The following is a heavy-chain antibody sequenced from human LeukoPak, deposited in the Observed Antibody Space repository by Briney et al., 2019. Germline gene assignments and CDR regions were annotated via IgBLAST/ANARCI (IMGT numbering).Heavy chain of an antibody. CDR1: GGSISSYY. Sequence: SETLSLTCTVSGGSISSYYGSWIRQPPGKGLEWIGYIYYSGSTNYNPSLKSRVTISVDTSKNQFSLKLSSVTAADTAVYYCARLTPVLLFDYWGQGTLVTVSS. D-gene: IGHD3-16*01. CDR3: ARLTPVLLFDY. CDR2: IYYSGST. J-gene: IGHJ4*02. V-gene: IGHV4-59*08.